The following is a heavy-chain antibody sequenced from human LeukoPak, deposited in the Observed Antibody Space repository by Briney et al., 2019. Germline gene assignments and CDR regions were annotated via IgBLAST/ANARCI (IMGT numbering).Heavy chain of an antibody. CDR1: GYSFTSYW. V-gene: IGHV5-51*01. D-gene: IGHD3-22*01. CDR2: IYPGDSDT. J-gene: IGHJ3*02. Sequence: GESLKISCKGSGYSFTSYWIGWVRQMPGKGLEWMGIIYPGDSDTRYSPSFQGQVTISADKSISTAYLQWSSLKASDTAMYYCARQLESGTMIPTTLFDIWGQGTMVTVSS. CDR3: ARQLESGTMIPTTLFDI.